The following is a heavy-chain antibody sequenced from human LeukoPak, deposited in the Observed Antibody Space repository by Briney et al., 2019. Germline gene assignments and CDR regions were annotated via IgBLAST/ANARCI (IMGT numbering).Heavy chain of an antibody. D-gene: IGHD3-22*01. V-gene: IGHV4-39*01. J-gene: IGHJ4*02. CDR3: ARLRLLFDY. Sequence: PSETLSLTCTVSGGSISSSSYYWGWIRQPPGKGLEWIGSIYYSGSTYYNPSLKSRVTISVDTSKNQFSLKLSSVTAADTAVYYCARLRLLFDYWGQGTLVTVSS. CDR2: IYYSGST. CDR1: GGSISSSSYY.